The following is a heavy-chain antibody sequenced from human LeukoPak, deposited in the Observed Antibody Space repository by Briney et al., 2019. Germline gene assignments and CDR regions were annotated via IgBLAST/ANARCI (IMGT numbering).Heavy chain of an antibody. Sequence: GSLRLSCAASGFTFNIYAMHWVRQAPGKGLEYVSAISSNGGSTYYANSVKGRFTISRDNSKNTLYLQMGSLRAEDMAVYYCARLAVAGYWGQGTLVTVSS. CDR3: ARLAVAGY. D-gene: IGHD6-19*01. V-gene: IGHV3-64*01. CDR1: GFTFNIYA. J-gene: IGHJ4*02. CDR2: ISSNGGST.